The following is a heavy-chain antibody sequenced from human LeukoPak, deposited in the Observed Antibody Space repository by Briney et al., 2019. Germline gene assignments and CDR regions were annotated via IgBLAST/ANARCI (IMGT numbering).Heavy chain of an antibody. D-gene: IGHD3-22*01. V-gene: IGHV1-69*05. CDR3: ARDLSVVGWGSGYYYDASDI. CDR2: IIPIFGTA. CDR1: GGTFSSYA. J-gene: IGHJ3*02. Sequence: GSSVKVSCKASGGTFSSYAISWVRQAPGQGLEWMGGIIPIFGTANYAQKFQGRVTMTRDMSTSTVYMELSSLRSEDTAVYYCARDLSVVGWGSGYYYDASDIWGQGTMVTVSS.